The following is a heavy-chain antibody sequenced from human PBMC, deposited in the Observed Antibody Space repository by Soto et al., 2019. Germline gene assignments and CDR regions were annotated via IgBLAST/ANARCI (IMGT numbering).Heavy chain of an antibody. D-gene: IGHD5-18*01. CDR3: TRDEGRPGIQLWLKPASTYYYYGMDV. J-gene: IGHJ6*02. CDR2: INPSGGST. V-gene: IGHV1-46*01. CDR1: GYTFTSYY. Sequence: ASVKVSCKASGYTFTSYYMHWVRQAPGQGLEWMGIINPSGGSTSYAQKFQGRVTMTRDTSTSTVYMELSSLRSEDTAVYYCTRDEGRPGIQLWLKPASTYYYYGMDVWGQGSTFTVSS.